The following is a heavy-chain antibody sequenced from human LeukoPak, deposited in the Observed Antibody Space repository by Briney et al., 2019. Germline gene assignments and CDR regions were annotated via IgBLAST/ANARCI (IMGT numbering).Heavy chain of an antibody. J-gene: IGHJ6*04. CDR1: GGSFSVYY. V-gene: IGHV4-34*01. Sequence: SETLSLTCAVYGGSFSVYYWSWISQPPGKGLEWIGEINHSGSTNYNPSLKSRVTISVDTSKNQFSLKLSSVTAADTAVYYCARGGYSSSWSRYYYYYYGMDVWGKGTTVTVSS. CDR2: INHSGST. CDR3: ARGGYSSSWSRYYYYYYGMDV. D-gene: IGHD6-13*01.